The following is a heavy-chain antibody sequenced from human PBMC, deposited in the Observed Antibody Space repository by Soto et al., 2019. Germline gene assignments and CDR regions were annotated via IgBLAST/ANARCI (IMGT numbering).Heavy chain of an antibody. CDR2: INPSGGST. D-gene: IGHD2-2*01. Sequence: ASVKVSCKAYGYTFSSYYLHWVRQAPGQGPEWMEIINPSGGSTTYAQDFQDRVTMTRDTSTSTVYMDLSSLRSEDTAVYYCARAMPKGYYYYYYYGMDVWGQGTTVTVSS. CDR1: GYTFSSYY. V-gene: IGHV1-46*01. CDR3: ARAMPKGYYYYYYYGMDV. J-gene: IGHJ6*02.